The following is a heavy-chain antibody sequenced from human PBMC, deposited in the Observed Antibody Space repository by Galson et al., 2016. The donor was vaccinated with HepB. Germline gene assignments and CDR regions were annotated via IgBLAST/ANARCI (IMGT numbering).Heavy chain of an antibody. Sequence: SVXXXCKASGXXFTXXXINXXXQAXXQGXEXMGXXXPNSGXTGYAXKFQGRFTMARNTSISTAYMEXSSLRSEDTAVYYXASRLSIFEDYWGQGXXVTV. J-gene: IGHJ4*02. CDR3: ASRLSIFEDY. V-gene: IGHV1-8*01. CDR2: XXPNSGXT. D-gene: IGHD3-3*01. CDR1: GXXFTXXX.